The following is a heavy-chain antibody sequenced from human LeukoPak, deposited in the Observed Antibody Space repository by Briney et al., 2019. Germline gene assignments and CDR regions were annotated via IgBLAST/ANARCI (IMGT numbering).Heavy chain of an antibody. J-gene: IGHJ4*02. CDR3: AREYCSSTGCRYRGYFDY. Sequence: SETLSLTWTVSGGSISSGDYYWSWIRQPPGKGLEWIGYIYYSGSTYYNPSLKSRVTISVDTSKNQFSLKLSSVTAADTAVYYCAREYCSSTGCRYRGYFDYWGQGTLVTVSS. CDR1: GGSISSGDYY. CDR2: IYYSGST. D-gene: IGHD2-2*01. V-gene: IGHV4-30-4*08.